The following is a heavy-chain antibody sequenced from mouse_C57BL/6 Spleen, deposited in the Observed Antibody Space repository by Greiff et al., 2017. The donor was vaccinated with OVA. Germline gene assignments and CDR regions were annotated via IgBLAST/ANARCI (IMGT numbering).Heavy chain of an antibody. D-gene: IGHD1-1*01. CDR3: ASNGVLRSPVYAMDY. Sequence: VQLQQSGTELVKPGASVKLSCKASGYTFTSYWMHWVKQRPGQGLEWIGNINPSNGGTNYNEKFKSKATLTVDKSSSTAYMQLSILTSEDSADYYCASNGVLRSPVYAMDYWGQGTSVTVSS. CDR2: INPSNGGT. J-gene: IGHJ4*01. V-gene: IGHV1-53*01. CDR1: GYTFTSYW.